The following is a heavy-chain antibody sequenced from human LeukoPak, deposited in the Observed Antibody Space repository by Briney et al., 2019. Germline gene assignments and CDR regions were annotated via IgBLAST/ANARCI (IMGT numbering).Heavy chain of an antibody. CDR3: ARDNHDYYYYTIDV. V-gene: IGHV4-38-2*02. Sequence: ASETLSLTCTVSDSSVTTTYFWGWIRQPPGKGLEWIGSVSQNGSTYYNPSLMSRVTISVDTPKNQFSLKLTSVTAADTAVYYCARDNHDYYYYTIDVWGKGTTVTVSS. J-gene: IGHJ6*03. CDR2: VSQNGST. CDR1: DSSVTTTYF.